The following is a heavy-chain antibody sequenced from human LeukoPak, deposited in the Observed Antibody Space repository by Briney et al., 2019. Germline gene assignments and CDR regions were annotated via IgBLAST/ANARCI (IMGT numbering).Heavy chain of an antibody. D-gene: IGHD3-10*01. CDR2: IADDSTAT. Sequence: GGSLRLSCAASGFTFSSYGMNWVRQAPGKGLEWVSYIADDSTATYYPDSVKGRFTISGDNSKNTLSLLMNSLRAEDTAVYYCARGSFGTHWYFDFWGRGTLVTVSS. CDR1: GFTFSSYG. V-gene: IGHV3-23*01. J-gene: IGHJ2*01. CDR3: ARGSFGTHWYFDF.